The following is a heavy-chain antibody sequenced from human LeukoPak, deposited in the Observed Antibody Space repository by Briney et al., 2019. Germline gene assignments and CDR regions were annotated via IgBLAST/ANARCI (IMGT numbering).Heavy chain of an antibody. CDR1: GYTFTSYY. J-gene: IGHJ4*02. D-gene: IGHD2-2*01. Sequence: GASVKVSCKASGYTFTSYYMHWVRQAPGQGLEWMGIINPSGGSTSYAQKFQGRVTMTRDTSTSTVYMELSSLRSEDTAVYYCARDLLVGYCSSTSCFNFDHWGQGTLVTVSS. CDR2: INPSGGST. V-gene: IGHV1-46*01. CDR3: ARDLLVGYCSSTSCFNFDH.